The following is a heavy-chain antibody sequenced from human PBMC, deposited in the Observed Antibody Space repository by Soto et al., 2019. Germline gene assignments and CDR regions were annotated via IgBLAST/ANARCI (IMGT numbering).Heavy chain of an antibody. D-gene: IGHD6-13*01. Sequence: QVQLVQSGAEVKKPGASVKVSCKASGYTFTSYAMHWVRQAPGQRLEWMGWINAGNGNTKYSQKFQGRVTITRDTSASTAYMELSSLRSEDTAVYYCARDQHNSSSWSSGITGTTHPILYYYYGMDVWGQGTTVTVSS. CDR3: ARDQHNSSSWSSGITGTTHPILYYYYGMDV. CDR2: INAGNGNT. CDR1: GYTFTSYA. J-gene: IGHJ6*02. V-gene: IGHV1-3*01.